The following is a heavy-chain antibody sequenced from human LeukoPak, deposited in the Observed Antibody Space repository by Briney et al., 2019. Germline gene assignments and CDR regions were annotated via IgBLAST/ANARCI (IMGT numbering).Heavy chain of an antibody. CDR1: GFSFHSYA. J-gene: IGHJ3*02. CDR3: ARVIDYGALDACDI. Sequence: GGSLRLSCVASGFSFHSYAMTWVRQAPGKGLEWVSGISGSAVSTHYADSVKCRFTISRDNSKSTLYAQMNSLRAEDTAVYFCARVIDYGALDACDIWGQGTMVTVSS. CDR2: ISGSAVST. D-gene: IGHD4-17*01. V-gene: IGHV3-23*01.